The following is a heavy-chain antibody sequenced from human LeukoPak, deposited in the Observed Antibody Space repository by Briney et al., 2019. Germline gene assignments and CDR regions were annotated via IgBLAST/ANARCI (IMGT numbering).Heavy chain of an antibody. CDR2: ILSDGFTT. CDR3: ARRGSVNALDY. V-gene: IGHV3-64*02. J-gene: IGHJ4*02. D-gene: IGHD2-21*01. Sequence: GGSLRLSCAASGFTFSHDVMSWVRQAPGQGLECVAAILSDGFTTYYGDSVKGRFIISRDNSKNTLDLQMGSLRPDDLAVYYCARRGSVNALDYWGQGTLVTVSS. CDR1: GFTFSHDV.